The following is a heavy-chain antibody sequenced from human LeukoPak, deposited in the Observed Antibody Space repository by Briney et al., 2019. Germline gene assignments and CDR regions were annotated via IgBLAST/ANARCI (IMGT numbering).Heavy chain of an antibody. CDR1: GGTFSSYA. D-gene: IGHD5-24*01. CDR3: ARDFSLRRDGYKMYYFDY. Sequence: SVKVSCKASGGTFSSYAISWVRQAPGQGREWMGRIIPIFGTANYAQKFQGRVTITTDESTSTAYMELSSLRSEDTAVYYCARDFSLRRDGYKMYYFDYWGQGTLVTVSS. V-gene: IGHV1-69*05. J-gene: IGHJ4*02. CDR2: IIPIFGTA.